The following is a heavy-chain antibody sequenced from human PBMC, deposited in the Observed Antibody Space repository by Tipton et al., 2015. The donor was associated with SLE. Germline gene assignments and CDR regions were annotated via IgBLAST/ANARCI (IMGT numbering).Heavy chain of an antibody. CDR2: IYHSGST. V-gene: IGHV4-38-2*02. J-gene: IGHJ6*03. Sequence: TLSLTCTVSGSSSSSGYFWGWIRQPPGKGLEFIGTIYHSGSTYYSPSLKSRVTISVDTSKNQFSLKLSSVTAADTAVYYCAREPVYYYYYMDVWGKGTTVTVSS. CDR1: GSSSSSGYF. CDR3: AREPVYYYYYMDV.